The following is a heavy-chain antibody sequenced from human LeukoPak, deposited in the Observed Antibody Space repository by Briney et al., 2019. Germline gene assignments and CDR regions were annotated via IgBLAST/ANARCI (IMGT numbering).Heavy chain of an antibody. J-gene: IGHJ5*02. CDR3: ARYGSGWELQAGRWFDP. V-gene: IGHV4-39*07. CDR2: IYYSGST. D-gene: IGHD1-26*01. CDR1: GGSISSSSYY. Sequence: SETLSLTCSVSGGSISSSSYYWGWIRQPPGKGLEWIGSIYYSGSTYYNPSLKSRVTISVDTSKNQFSLKLSSVTAADTAVYYCARYGSGWELQAGRWFDPWGQGTLVTVSS.